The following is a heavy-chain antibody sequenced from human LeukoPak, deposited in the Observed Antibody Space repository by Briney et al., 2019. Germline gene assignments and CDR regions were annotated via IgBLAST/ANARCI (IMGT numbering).Heavy chain of an antibody. V-gene: IGHV4-59*01. D-gene: IGHD4-17*01. CDR1: GGSISSYY. J-gene: IGHJ4*02. CDR3: ARAPSTAHYFDY. Sequence: TSETLSLTCTVSGGSISSYYWSWIRQPPGKGLEWIGYIYYSGSTNYNPSLKSRVTISVDTSKNQFSLKLSSVTAADTAVYYCARAPSTAHYFDYWGQGTLVTVSS. CDR2: IYYSGST.